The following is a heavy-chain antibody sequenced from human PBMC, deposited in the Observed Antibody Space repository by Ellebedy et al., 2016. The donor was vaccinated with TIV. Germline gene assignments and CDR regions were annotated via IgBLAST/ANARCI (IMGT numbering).Heavy chain of an antibody. V-gene: IGHV1-46*04. CDR3: ARARSSGWLHTPDY. CDR1: GYTFTSYF. J-gene: IGHJ4*02. Sequence: AASVKVSCKASGYTFTSYFMHWVRQAPGQGLEWMGIINPSVGSTTYAQKLQGRVTMTRETSTSTVYMELSRLRSEDTAVYYCARARSSGWLHTPDYWGQGTLVTVSS. D-gene: IGHD6-19*01. CDR2: INPSVGST.